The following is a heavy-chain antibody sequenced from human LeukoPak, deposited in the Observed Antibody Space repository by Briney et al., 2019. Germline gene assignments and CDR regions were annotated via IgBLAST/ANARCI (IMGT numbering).Heavy chain of an antibody. V-gene: IGHV4-31*03. J-gene: IGHJ4*02. CDR1: GGSISSGAYY. Sequence: SETLSLTCTVSGGSISSGAYYWSSIRQHPGKSLEWIGYIYYNGGTYSNPSLESRIIISVDTSKNQFSLKLRSVTAADTAVYYCARTPSKHYYDYWGQGTLVTVSS. CDR2: IYYNGGT. CDR3: ARTPSKHYYDY.